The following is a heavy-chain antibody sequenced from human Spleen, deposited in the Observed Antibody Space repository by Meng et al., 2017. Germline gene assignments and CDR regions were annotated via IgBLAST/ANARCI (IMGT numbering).Heavy chain of an antibody. Sequence: GESLKISCEASGFTISTYEMNWVRQAPGRGLECVSYISSSGTTIYYADSVKGRFTISRDNAKNSLYLQMNSLRAEDTAVYYCARDAYSSAWGQGTTVTVSS. D-gene: IGHD6-25*01. V-gene: IGHV3-48*03. CDR3: ARDAYSSA. CDR2: ISSSGTTI. CDR1: GFTISTYE. J-gene: IGHJ6*02.